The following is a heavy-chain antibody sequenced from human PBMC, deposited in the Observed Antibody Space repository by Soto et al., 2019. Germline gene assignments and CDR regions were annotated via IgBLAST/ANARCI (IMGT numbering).Heavy chain of an antibody. CDR2: IIPIFGTA. J-gene: IGHJ3*01. Sequence: QVQLVQSRAEVKKPGSSVKVSCKASGGTFSSYAISWVRHAPGQGLEWMGGIIPIFGTANYAQKFQGRVTLTADESTTGVHMELSGLRSGDSAVYDCAGLASGTTAVYDALDFWGQVTMVTVAS. CDR3: AGLASGTTAVYDALDF. V-gene: IGHV1-69*01. CDR1: GGTFSSYA. D-gene: IGHD4-17*01.